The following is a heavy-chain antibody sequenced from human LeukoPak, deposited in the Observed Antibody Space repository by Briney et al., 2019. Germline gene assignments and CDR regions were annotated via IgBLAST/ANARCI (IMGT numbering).Heavy chain of an antibody. J-gene: IGHJ3*02. V-gene: IGHV3-13*01. CDR1: GFTFSNYD. CDR2: IANDGAT. CDR3: ARGGRDGFDI. Sequence: PGGSLRLSCAASGFTFSNYDMHWVRHASGKGLEWVSAIANDGATFYSGSVKGRFIISRENAKRSLYLQMNSLRVGDTALYYCARGGRDGFDIGGQGTLVTVSS. D-gene: IGHD2-15*01.